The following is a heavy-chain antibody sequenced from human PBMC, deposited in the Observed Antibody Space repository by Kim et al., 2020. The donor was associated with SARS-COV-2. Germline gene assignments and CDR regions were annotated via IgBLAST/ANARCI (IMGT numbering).Heavy chain of an antibody. Sequence: SETLSLTCAVYGGSFSGYYWSWIRQPPGKGLEWIGEINHSGSTNYNPSLKSRVTISVDTSKNQFSLKLSSVTAADTAVYYCARGSLSSWSNYYYGMDVWGQGTTVTVSS. CDR1: GGSFSGYY. J-gene: IGHJ6*02. D-gene: IGHD6-13*01. CDR3: ARGSLSSWSNYYYGMDV. V-gene: IGHV4-34*01. CDR2: INHSGST.